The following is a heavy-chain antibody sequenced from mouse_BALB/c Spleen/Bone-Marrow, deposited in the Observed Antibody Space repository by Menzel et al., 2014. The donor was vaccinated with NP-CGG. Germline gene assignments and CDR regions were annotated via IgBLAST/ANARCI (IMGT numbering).Heavy chain of an antibody. CDR3: ARMREDYDGFAY. CDR2: IWSGERT. D-gene: IGHD2-4*01. V-gene: IGHV2-2*02. J-gene: IGHJ3*01. CDR1: GFSLTNYG. Sequence: QVQLQQSGPGLVQPSQSLSISCTVSGFSLTNYGVHWVRQSPGQGLEWLGVIWSGERTDYNAAFISRLGISKDNSKSQVFFKMNSLQPNDTAIYYCARMREDYDGFAYRGQGTLVTVSA.